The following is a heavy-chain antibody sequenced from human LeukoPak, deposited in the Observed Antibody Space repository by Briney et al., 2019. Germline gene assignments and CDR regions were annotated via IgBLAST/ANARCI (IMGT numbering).Heavy chain of an antibody. Sequence: GGSLRLSCAASGFTFSDYYMSWIRQAPGKGLEWVSYISSSGSTIYYGDSVKGRFTISRDNAKSSLYLQMNSLRADDTAVYYCARDEGPRHWGHRYCSGGSCLGYFDYWGQGTLVTVSS. CDR1: GFTFSDYY. CDR3: ARDEGPRHWGHRYCSGGSCLGYFDY. D-gene: IGHD2-15*01. J-gene: IGHJ4*02. V-gene: IGHV3-11*01. CDR2: ISSSGSTI.